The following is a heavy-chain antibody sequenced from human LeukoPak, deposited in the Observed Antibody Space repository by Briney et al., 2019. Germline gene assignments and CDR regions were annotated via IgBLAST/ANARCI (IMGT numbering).Heavy chain of an antibody. Sequence: QPGGSLRLSCAASGFTFSSYGMHWVRQAPGKGLEWVAVISYDGSNKYHADSVKGRFTISRDNSKNTLYLQMNSLRAEDTAVYYCAKDRDDFWSGYFDYWGQGTLVTVSS. CDR3: AKDRDDFWSGYFDY. CDR2: ISYDGSNK. CDR1: GFTFSSYG. V-gene: IGHV3-30*18. D-gene: IGHD3-3*01. J-gene: IGHJ4*02.